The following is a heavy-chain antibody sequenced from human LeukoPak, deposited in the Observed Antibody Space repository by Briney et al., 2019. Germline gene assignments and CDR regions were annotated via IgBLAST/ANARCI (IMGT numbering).Heavy chain of an antibody. CDR3: ARQTGYNYAYFDQ. CDR1: GGSITTSTYY. Sequence: PSETLSLTCTVSGGSITTSTYYWGWIRQPPGKGLEWIGSIYYSGSTYYNPSLKSRVTVSVDTSTNQFSLKLSSVAAADTAVYYCARQTGYNYAYFDQWGRGALVTVSS. CDR2: IYYSGST. J-gene: IGHJ4*02. V-gene: IGHV4-39*01. D-gene: IGHD5-18*01.